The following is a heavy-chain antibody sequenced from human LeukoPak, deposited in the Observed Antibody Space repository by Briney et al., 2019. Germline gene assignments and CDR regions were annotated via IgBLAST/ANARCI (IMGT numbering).Heavy chain of an antibody. CDR3: ARGGSYFDISGYYFY. D-gene: IGHD3-22*01. CDR1: GRSINNSSYY. Sequence: SLTLSLTCTVSGRSINNSSYYWGWVRQPPGKGLEWIGSFYYGGSTYYSPSLKSRVTISVDTSKNQFSLKLTSVTAADTAVYYCARGGSYFDISGYYFYWGQGTLVTVSS. V-gene: IGHV4-39*01. J-gene: IGHJ4*02. CDR2: FYYGGST.